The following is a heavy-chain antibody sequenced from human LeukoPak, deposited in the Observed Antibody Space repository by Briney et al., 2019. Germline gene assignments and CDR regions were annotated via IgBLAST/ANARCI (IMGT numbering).Heavy chain of an antibody. D-gene: IGHD3-3*01. CDR3: ARDVFGVVSKADY. J-gene: IGHJ4*02. V-gene: IGHV4-39*07. CDR2: IYYSGST. CDR1: GGSFSSSSYY. Sequence: SETLSLTCAVYGGSFSSSSYYWGWIRQPPGKGLEWIGSIYYSGSTYYNPSLKSRVTISVDTSKNQFSLKLSSVTAADTAVYYCARDVFGVVSKADYWGQGALVTVSS.